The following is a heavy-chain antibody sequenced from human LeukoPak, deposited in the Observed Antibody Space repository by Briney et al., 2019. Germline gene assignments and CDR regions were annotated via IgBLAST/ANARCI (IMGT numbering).Heavy chain of an antibody. D-gene: IGHD2-21*02. V-gene: IGHV4-34*01. CDR1: GGSVSDYY. CDR2: INHSGST. J-gene: IGHJ5*02. CDR3: ARGRIAVTGFNWFDP. Sequence: SETLSLTCTVSGGSVSDYYWNWIRQPPGKGLEWIGEINHSGSTNYNPSLKSRVTISVDTSKNQFSLKLSSVTAADTAVYYCARGRIAVTGFNWFDPWGQGTLVTVSS.